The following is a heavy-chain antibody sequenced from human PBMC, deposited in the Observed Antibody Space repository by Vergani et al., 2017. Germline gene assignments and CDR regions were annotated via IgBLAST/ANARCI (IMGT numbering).Heavy chain of an antibody. CDR1: GFKFSDHY. CDR3: AKNPGIGTTGHYYAMYV. CDR2: ISPGASTV. Sequence: LEESGGGSVKPGGSLRLSCAASGFKFSDHYMSWIRQAPGKGLEWVSHISPGASTVSYTDSVTGRFTLSRDNDNNSLTLDMTTLRVEDTAVYYCAKNPGIGTTGHYYAMYVWGQGTTVTVSS. V-gene: IGHV3-11*04. J-gene: IGHJ6*02. D-gene: IGHD1-14*01.